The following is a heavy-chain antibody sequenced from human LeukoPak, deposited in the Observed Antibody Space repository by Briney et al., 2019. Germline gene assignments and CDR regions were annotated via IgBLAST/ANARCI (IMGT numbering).Heavy chain of an antibody. J-gene: IGHJ4*02. D-gene: IGHD6-19*01. V-gene: IGHV3-9*01. CDR1: GFTFDDYA. CDR2: ISWNSGSI. Sequence: PGRSLRLSCAASGFTFDDYAMHWVRQAPGKGLEWVSGISWNSGSIGYADSVKGRFTISRDNAKNSLYLQMNSLRAEDTALYYCARVSYSSGWYTHDYWGQGTLVTVSS. CDR3: ARVSYSSGWYTHDY.